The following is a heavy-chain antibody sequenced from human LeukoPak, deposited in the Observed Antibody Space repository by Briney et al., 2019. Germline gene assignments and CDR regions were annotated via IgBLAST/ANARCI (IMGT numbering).Heavy chain of an antibody. J-gene: IGHJ4*02. V-gene: IGHV3-15*01. Sequence: PGGSLRLSCTASGFTFSHAWMSWVRQAPGKGLEWIGLTKSKTDGGAADYAAPVKGRFTISRDDSKNTLYLQMNSLKTEDTAVYYCTILGYCANGVCPTHYCWGQGTLVTVSS. D-gene: IGHD2-8*01. CDR3: TILGYCANGVCPTHYC. CDR1: GFTFSHAW. CDR2: TKSKTDGGAA.